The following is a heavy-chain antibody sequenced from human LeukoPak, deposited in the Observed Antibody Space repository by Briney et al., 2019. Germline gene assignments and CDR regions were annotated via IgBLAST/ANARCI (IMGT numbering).Heavy chain of an antibody. J-gene: IGHJ4*02. D-gene: IGHD6-19*01. V-gene: IGHV3-23*01. CDR3: AKPFIAVAGTLRYYFDY. CDR2: ISGSDGST. Sequence: GGSLRLSCAASGFTFSSYAMSWVRQAPGKGLEWVSAISGSDGSTYYADSVKGRFTISRDNSKNTLYLQMNSLRAEDTAVYYCAKPFIAVAGTLRYYFDYWGQGTLVTVSS. CDR1: GFTFSSYA.